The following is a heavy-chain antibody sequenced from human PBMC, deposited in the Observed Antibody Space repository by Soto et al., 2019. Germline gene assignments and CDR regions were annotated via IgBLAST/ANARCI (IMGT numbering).Heavy chain of an antibody. V-gene: IGHV4-59*01. J-gene: IGHJ4*02. CDR3: ARAASDGYSSSWYPLDY. CDR2: IYYSGST. Sequence: SETLSLTCTVSGGSISSYYWSWIRQPPGKGLEWIGYIYYSGSTNYNPSLKSRVTISVDTSKNQFSLKPSSVTAADTAVYYCARAASDGYSSSWYPLDYWGQGTLVTVSS. D-gene: IGHD6-13*01. CDR1: GGSISSYY.